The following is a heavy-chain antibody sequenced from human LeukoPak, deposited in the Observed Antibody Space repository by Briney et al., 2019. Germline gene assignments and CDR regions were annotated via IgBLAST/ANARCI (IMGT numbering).Heavy chain of an antibody. Sequence: ASVKVFCKASGYTFTSYGISWVRHAARQRREWMGWISAYNDNTNYAQKLQGRVTMTTDTSTSTAYMELRSLRSDDTAVYYCARFGAYGDYVGAFDIWGQGTMVTVSS. CDR3: ARFGAYGDYVGAFDI. J-gene: IGHJ3*02. CDR1: GYTFTSYG. CDR2: ISAYNDNT. V-gene: IGHV1-18*01. D-gene: IGHD4-17*01.